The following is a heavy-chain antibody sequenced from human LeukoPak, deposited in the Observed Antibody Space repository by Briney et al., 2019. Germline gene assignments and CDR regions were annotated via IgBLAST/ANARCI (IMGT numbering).Heavy chain of an antibody. CDR2: ISSDGTKK. Sequence: GGSLRLSCAGSGFTFSTYAMHWGRQAPGKGLEWVAVISSDGTKKYYADSVKGRFTISRDNSKDMLYLQMNSLSVDHTAVYYCARDPNSGYDMVWYLDLWGRGTLVTVSS. J-gene: IGHJ2*01. D-gene: IGHD5-12*01. V-gene: IGHV3-30-3*01. CDR1: GFTFSTYA. CDR3: ARDPNSGYDMVWYLDL.